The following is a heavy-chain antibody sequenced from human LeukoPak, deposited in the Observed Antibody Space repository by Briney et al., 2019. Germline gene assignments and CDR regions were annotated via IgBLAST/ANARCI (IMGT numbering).Heavy chain of an antibody. CDR3: ARVTGYMIEDYFDY. D-gene: IGHD3-22*01. CDR1: GGSISSYY. Sequence: SETLSLTCTVSGGSISSYYWSWIRQPAGKGLEWIGRIYTSGSTNYNPSLKSRVTISIDTSKNQFSLKLTSVTAADTAVYYCARVTGYMIEDYFDYWGQGTLVTVSS. V-gene: IGHV4-4*07. CDR2: IYTSGST. J-gene: IGHJ4*02.